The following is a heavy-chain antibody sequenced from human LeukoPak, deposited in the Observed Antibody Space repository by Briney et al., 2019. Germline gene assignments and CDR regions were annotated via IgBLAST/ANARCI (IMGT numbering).Heavy chain of an antibody. D-gene: IGHD2-21*02. Sequence: PGGSLRLSCAASGFTFSSYSMNWVRQAPGKGLEWVSSISSSSSYIYYADSVKGRFTISRDNAKNSLYLQMNSLRAEDTAVYYCARDPNHCGGDRLISGWFDPWGQGTLVTVSS. J-gene: IGHJ5*02. CDR3: ARDPNHCGGDRLISGWFDP. CDR2: ISSSSSYI. CDR1: GFTFSSYS. V-gene: IGHV3-21*01.